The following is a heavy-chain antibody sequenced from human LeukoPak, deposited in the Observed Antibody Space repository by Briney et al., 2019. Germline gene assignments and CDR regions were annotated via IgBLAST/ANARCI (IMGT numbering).Heavy chain of an antibody. CDR2: INHSGST. V-gene: IGHV4-34*01. Sequence: KSSETLSLTCAVYGGSFSGYYWSWIRQPPGKGLEWIGEINHSGSTNYNPSLKSRVTISVDTSKNQFSLKLSSVTAADTAIYYCARGRSDYVWGSYRFPFDYWGQGTLVTVSS. D-gene: IGHD3-16*02. CDR1: GGSFSGYY. J-gene: IGHJ4*02. CDR3: ARGRSDYVWGSYRFPFDY.